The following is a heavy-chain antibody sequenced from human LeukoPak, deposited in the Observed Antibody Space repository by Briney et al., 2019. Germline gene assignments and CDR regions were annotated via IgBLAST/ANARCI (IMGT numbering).Heavy chain of an antibody. V-gene: IGHV4-59*01. CDR1: GGSISSYY. CDR2: IYYSGST. Sequence: SETLSLTCTVSGGSISSYYWSWNRQPPGKGLEWIGYIYYSGSTNYNPSLKSRVTISVDTSDNQFSLKLSSVTAADTAVYYCARVQVRSYDILTGYYSGDYFDYWGQGSMVTVSS. J-gene: IGHJ4*02. D-gene: IGHD3-9*01. CDR3: ARVQVRSYDILTGYYSGDYFDY.